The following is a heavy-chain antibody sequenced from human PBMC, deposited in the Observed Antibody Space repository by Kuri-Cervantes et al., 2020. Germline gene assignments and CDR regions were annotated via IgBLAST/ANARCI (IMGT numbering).Heavy chain of an antibody. CDR3: ARGHYDFWSGYYRAYYFDY. CDR1: GFTFSSYA. J-gene: IGHJ4*02. Sequence: GGSLRLSCAASGFTFSSYAMSWVRQAPGKGLEWVSAISGSGGSTYYPGSVKGRFTISRENAKNSLYLQMNSLRAGDTAVYYCARGHYDFWSGYYRAYYFDYWGQGTLVTVSS. V-gene: IGHV3-23*01. CDR2: ISGSGGST. D-gene: IGHD3-3*01.